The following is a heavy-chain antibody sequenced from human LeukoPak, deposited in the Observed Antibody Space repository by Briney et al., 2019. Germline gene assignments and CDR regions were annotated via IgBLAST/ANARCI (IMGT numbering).Heavy chain of an antibody. D-gene: IGHD5-18*01. CDR2: IYHSGST. V-gene: IGHV4-38-2*01. CDR1: GYSISSGYY. CDR3: ARGGYSYAVPLLY. J-gene: IGHJ4*02. Sequence: PSETLSLTRAVSGYSISSGYYWGWIRQPPGKGLEWIGSIYHSGSTYYNPSLKSRVTISVDTSKNQFSLKLSSVTAADTAVYYCARGGYSYAVPLLYWGQGTLVTVSS.